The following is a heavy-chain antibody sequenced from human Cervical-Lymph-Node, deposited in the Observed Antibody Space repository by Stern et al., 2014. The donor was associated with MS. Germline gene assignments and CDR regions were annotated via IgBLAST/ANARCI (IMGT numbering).Heavy chain of an antibody. V-gene: IGHV1-69*01. D-gene: IGHD2-21*01. CDR1: GDSFSNFD. CDR3: TRHQEGIAAF. Sequence: VQLEESGAEVKKPGSSVKVACKASGDSFSNFDISWVRQAPGQGLEWMGGITPLFGTANYAQRFQGRVTFNADVSTDTVYMQLSSLRSDDTAVYYCTRHQEGIAAFWGQGTLVTVSS. J-gene: IGHJ4*02. CDR2: ITPLFGTA.